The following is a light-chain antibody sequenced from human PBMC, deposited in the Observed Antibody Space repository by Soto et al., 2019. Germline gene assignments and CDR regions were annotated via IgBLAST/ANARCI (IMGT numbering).Light chain of an antibody. CDR2: DVS. J-gene: IGLJ2*01. CDR1: SSDVGTYNY. V-gene: IGLV2-14*01. CDR3: SSYTSSTTVV. Sequence: QSVLTQPASVSGSPGQSITISCTGTSSDVGTYNYVTWYQQHPGKAPKLMIYDVSNRPSGVPNRFSGSKSGNTASLTISGLQAEDESDYYCSSYTSSTTVVFGGGTKLTVL.